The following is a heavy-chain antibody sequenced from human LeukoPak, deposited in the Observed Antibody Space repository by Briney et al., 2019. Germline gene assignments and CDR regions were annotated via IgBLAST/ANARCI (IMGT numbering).Heavy chain of an antibody. V-gene: IGHV3-7*03. CDR2: IKQDGSEK. J-gene: IGHJ4*02. D-gene: IGHD5-12*01. CDR1: GFTFTTYW. Sequence: GGSLRLSCAASGFTFTTYWMSWVRQPPGKGLEWVANIKQDGSEKYYVDSVKGRFTISRDNAKNSLYLQMNSLRAEDTAVYYCAKDGAWLRFDDWGQGILVTVSS. CDR3: AKDGAWLRFDD.